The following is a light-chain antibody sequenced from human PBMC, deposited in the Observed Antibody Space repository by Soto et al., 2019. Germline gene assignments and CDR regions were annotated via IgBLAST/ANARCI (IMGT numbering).Light chain of an antibody. J-gene: IGKJ4*02. Sequence: EIVMTQSPATLSGSPGERSTLSCRAIQSVGRDLAWYQQKPGQAHRLVIYDIFTRATVVPTRISGSGSGTEFTLTISSLQSEEFAFYYGQQYNSWPLTFGGGTKVEIK. CDR2: DIF. CDR1: QSVGRD. V-gene: IGKV3D-15*01. CDR3: QQYNSWPLT.